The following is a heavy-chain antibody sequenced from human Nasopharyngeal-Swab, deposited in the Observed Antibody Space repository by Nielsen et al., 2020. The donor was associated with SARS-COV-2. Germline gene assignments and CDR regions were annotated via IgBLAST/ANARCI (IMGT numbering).Heavy chain of an antibody. CDR1: GYNFTNYW. J-gene: IGHJ4*02. V-gene: IGHV5-51*01. CDR2: IYPGDSNS. D-gene: IGHD2-8*01. CDR3: ARHNRLYDIDY. Sequence: GESLKISCKGSGYNFTNYWIGWVRQMPGKGLEWVGIIYPGDSNSKYSPSFQGQVTISADKSINTAYLQWSSLKASDTAMYYCARHNRLYDIDYWGQGTLVTVSS.